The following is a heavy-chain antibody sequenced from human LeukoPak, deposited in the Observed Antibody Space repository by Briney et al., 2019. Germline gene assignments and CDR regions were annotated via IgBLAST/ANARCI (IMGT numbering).Heavy chain of an antibody. CDR1: GGSISSYY. CDR3: ARSDGWADAFDI. J-gene: IGHJ3*02. CDR2: IYYSVST. Sequence: SETLSLTCTVSGGSISSYYWSWIRQPPGKGLEWIGYIYYSVSTNYNPSLKSRVTISVDTSKNQFSLKLSSVTAADTAVYYCARSDGWADAFDIWGQGTMVTVSS. D-gene: IGHD6-19*01. V-gene: IGHV4-59*01.